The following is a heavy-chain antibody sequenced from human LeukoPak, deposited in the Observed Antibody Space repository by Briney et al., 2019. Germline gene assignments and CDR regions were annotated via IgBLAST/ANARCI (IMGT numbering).Heavy chain of an antibody. Sequence: GGSLRLSCAASGFSFSDHYMDWVRQAPGKGLEWVGRTRNKANSYITEYAASVKGRFIISRDDSKNSLYLQMNSLRTEDTAVYYCARALSSGWYDDFDYWGQGTLVTVSS. CDR1: GFSFSDHY. V-gene: IGHV3-72*01. CDR3: ARALSSGWYDDFDY. CDR2: TRNKANSYIT. J-gene: IGHJ4*02. D-gene: IGHD6-19*01.